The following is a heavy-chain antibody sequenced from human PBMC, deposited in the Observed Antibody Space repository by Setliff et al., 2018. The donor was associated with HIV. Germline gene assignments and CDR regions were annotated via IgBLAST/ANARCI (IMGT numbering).Heavy chain of an antibody. Sequence: SVKVSCKASGGTFGSYATSWVRQAPGRGLEWLGGNIPMFGTVSYAQKFQGRVTITTDESTSTAYMDLSSLRYEDTAIYYCARGEVIIDSYYYMNVWGKGTTVTVSS. V-gene: IGHV1-69*05. CDR1: GGTFGSYA. CDR2: NIPMFGTV. J-gene: IGHJ6*03. CDR3: ARGEVIIDSYYYMNV.